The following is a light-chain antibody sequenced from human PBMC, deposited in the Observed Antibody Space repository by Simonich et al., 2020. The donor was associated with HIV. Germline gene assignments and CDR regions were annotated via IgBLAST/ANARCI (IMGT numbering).Light chain of an antibody. J-gene: IGKJ1*01. Sequence: EIVLTQSPATLSLSPGERATPSCRASQSVSSYLAWYQQKPGQAPRLLIYGASSRATGIPDRFSGSGSGTDFTLTISRLEPEDFAVYYCQQYGSSRTFGQGTKVEIK. CDR1: QSVSSY. V-gene: IGKV3-20*01. CDR3: QQYGSSRT. CDR2: GAS.